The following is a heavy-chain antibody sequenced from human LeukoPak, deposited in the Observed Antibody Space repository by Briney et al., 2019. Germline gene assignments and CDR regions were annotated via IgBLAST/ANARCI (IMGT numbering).Heavy chain of an antibody. Sequence: PGGSLRLSCAASGFTFSDSYMTWIRQAPGKGLEWVSYISNSGSSIYYADSVKGRFTTSRDNAKNSLYLQMNSLRAEDTAVYYCAGGNKYYYYYYMDVWGKGTTVTISS. CDR2: ISNSGSSI. V-gene: IGHV3-11*04. CDR3: AGGNKYYYYYYMDV. J-gene: IGHJ6*03. CDR1: GFTFSDSY.